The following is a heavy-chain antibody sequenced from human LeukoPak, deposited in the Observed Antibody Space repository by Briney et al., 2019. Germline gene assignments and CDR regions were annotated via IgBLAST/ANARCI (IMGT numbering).Heavy chain of an antibody. CDR1: SGSFNDNY. CDR3: ACLGYSSGWLDS. V-gene: IGHV4-59*01. J-gene: IGHJ5*01. D-gene: IGHD2-15*01. Sequence: SETLSFTCNVSSGSFNDNYWNWIRHLPGKGLEWIGYVYHNGHSDYNPSLKSRVTISVDTSTNQFSLKMISVTAADTAVYYCACLGYSSGWLDSWGHGSLVIVSS. CDR2: VYHNGHS.